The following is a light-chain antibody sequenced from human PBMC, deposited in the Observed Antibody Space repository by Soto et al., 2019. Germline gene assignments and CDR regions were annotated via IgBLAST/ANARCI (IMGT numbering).Light chain of an antibody. J-gene: IGLJ2*01. CDR1: SSDVGGYNY. CDR2: DVS. CDR3: CSNAGSYEV. V-gene: IGLV2-11*01. Sequence: QSALTQPRSVSGSPGQSVTISCTGTSSDVGGYNYVSWYQQHPGKAPKGMIYDVSERPSGVPDRFSGSKSSNTASLTISGLQAEDEADYYCCSNAGSYEVFGGGTQLTVL.